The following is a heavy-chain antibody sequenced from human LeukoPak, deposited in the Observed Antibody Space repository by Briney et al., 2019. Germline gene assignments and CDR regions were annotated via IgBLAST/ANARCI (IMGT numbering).Heavy chain of an antibody. CDR2: INPNSGGT. CDR3: ARDVYPLQLVRPAYYFDY. D-gene: IGHD6-13*01. V-gene: IGHV1-2*02. Sequence: ASVKLSCKASGYTFTGYYMHWVRQAPGQGLEWMGWINPNSGGTNYAQKFQGRVTMTRDTSISTAYMELSRLRSDDTAVYYCARDVYPLQLVRPAYYFDYWGQGTLVTVSS. CDR1: GYTFTGYY. J-gene: IGHJ4*02.